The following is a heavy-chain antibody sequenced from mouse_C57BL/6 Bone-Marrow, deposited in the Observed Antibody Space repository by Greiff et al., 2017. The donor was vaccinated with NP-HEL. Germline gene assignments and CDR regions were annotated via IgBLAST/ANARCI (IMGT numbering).Heavy chain of an antibody. J-gene: IGHJ2*01. V-gene: IGHV1-22*01. CDR1: GYTFTDYN. D-gene: IGHD1-1*01. Sequence: EVQRVESGPELVKPGASVKMSCKASGYTFTDYNMHWVKQSHGKSLEWIGYINPNNGGTSYNQKFKGKATLTVNKSSSTAYMELRSLTSEDSAVYYCARTIYYGSSLFDYWGQGTTLTVSS. CDR3: ARTIYYGSSLFDY. CDR2: INPNNGGT.